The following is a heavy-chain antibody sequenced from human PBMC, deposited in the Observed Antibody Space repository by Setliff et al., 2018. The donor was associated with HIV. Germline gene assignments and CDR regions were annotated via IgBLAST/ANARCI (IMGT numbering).Heavy chain of an antibody. CDR3: ARAPELYSGSYDAFDI. Sequence: AASVKVSCKASGGTFSSYAISWVRQAPGQGLEWMGGIIPIFGTANYAQKFQGRVTITTDESTSTAYMELSSLRSEDTAVYYCARAPELYSGSYDAFDIWGKGTMVTVSS. CDR1: GGTFSSYA. D-gene: IGHD1-26*01. V-gene: IGHV1-69*05. CDR2: IIPIFGTA. J-gene: IGHJ3*02.